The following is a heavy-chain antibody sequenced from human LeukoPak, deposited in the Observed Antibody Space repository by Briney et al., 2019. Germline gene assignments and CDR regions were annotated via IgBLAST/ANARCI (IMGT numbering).Heavy chain of an antibody. CDR3: AKSGYDYAEYFQH. V-gene: IGHV3-23*01. J-gene: IGHJ1*01. D-gene: IGHD5-12*01. Sequence: PGGSLRLSCAASGFTFSDYGMHWVRQAPGKGLEWVSAISGSGGSTYYADSVKGRFTISRDNSKSTLYLQMNSLGAEDTAVYYCAKSGYDYAEYFQHWGQGTLVTVSS. CDR2: ISGSGGST. CDR1: GFTFSDYG.